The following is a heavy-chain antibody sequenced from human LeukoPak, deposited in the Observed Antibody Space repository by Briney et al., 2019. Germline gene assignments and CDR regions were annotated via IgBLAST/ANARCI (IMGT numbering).Heavy chain of an antibody. Sequence: GASVKVSCKASGGTFSSYAISWVRQAPGQGLEWMGGIIPIFGTANYAQKFQGRVTITADESTSTAYMELSSLRSEDTAVYYCARSAQGSYGYYSDYWGQGTPVTVSS. CDR1: GGTFSSYA. D-gene: IGHD5-18*01. CDR2: IIPIFGTA. V-gene: IGHV1-69*13. J-gene: IGHJ4*02. CDR3: ARSAQGSYGYYSDY.